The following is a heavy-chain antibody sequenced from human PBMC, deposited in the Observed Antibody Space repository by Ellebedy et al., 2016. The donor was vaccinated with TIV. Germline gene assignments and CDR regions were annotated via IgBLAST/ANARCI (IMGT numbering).Heavy chain of an antibody. V-gene: IGHV3-30*18. D-gene: IGHD5-24*01. CDR1: GFIFSNYA. CDR2: ISGDERRK. Sequence: GESLKISCEGSGFIFSNYAMNWVRQAPGKGLEWVAIISGDERRKLYAESVKGRFSISRDNSRNTLYLQMDSLRPEDTAVYYCAKDQNGPRDDYNYGVAYWGQGTLVTVSS. J-gene: IGHJ4*02. CDR3: AKDQNGPRDDYNYGVAY.